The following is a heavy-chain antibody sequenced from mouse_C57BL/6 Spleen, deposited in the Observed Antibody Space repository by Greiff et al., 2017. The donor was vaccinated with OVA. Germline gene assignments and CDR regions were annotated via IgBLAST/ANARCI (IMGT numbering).Heavy chain of an antibody. CDR3: ARGEIWGPFAD. J-gene: IGHJ3*01. Sequence: VQLQQSGPELVKPGASVKISCKASGYSFTGYYMNWVKQSPEKSLEWIGEINPSTGGTTYNQKFKAKATLTVDKSSSTAYMQLKSLTSEDSAVYYCARGEIWGPFADGGQGTLVTVSA. D-gene: IGHD4-1*01. V-gene: IGHV1-42*01. CDR1: GYSFTGYY. CDR2: INPSTGGT.